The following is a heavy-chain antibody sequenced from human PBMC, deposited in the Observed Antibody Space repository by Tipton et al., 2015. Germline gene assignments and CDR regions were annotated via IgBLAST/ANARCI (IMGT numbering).Heavy chain of an antibody. D-gene: IGHD5-24*01. CDR3: ARDLEHGMDV. CDR2: ISYTETS. Sequence: TLSLTCTVSGDSVSSGSYYWSWIRQPPGKGLEWIGYISYTETSHYNPSLKSRVTIPVDTSKNQFSLKLSSVTAADTAVYYCARDLEHGMDVWGQGTTVTVSS. V-gene: IGHV4-61*01. CDR1: GDSVSSGSYY. J-gene: IGHJ6*02.